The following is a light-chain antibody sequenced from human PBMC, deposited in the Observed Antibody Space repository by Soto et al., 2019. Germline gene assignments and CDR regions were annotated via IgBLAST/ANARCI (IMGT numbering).Light chain of an antibody. CDR1: RYIGSD. CDR3: QQYGSSGT. J-gene: IGKJ1*01. Sequence: ATQMTQSPSSLSASVGDRITITCRASRYIGSDLSWYQQKPGKAPTLLIYAASNLQSGVPSRFRGSRSGTEFTLTVSSLQPEDFAVYYCQQYGSSGTFGQGTKV. CDR2: AAS. V-gene: IGKV1-6*01.